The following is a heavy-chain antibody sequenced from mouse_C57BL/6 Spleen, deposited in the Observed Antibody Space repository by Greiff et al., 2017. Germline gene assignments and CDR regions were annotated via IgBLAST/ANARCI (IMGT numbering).Heavy chain of an antibody. J-gene: IGHJ3*01. V-gene: IGHV1-82*01. CDR1: GYAFSSSW. Sequence: QVQLQQSGPELVKPGASVKISCKASGYAFSSSWMNWVKQRPGKGLEWIGRIYPGDGDTNYNGKFKGKATLTADKSSSTAYMQLSSLTSEDSAVYFCARGTSGGPRFAYWGQGTLVTVSA. CDR3: ARGTSGGPRFAY. CDR2: IYPGDGDT. D-gene: IGHD3-2*02.